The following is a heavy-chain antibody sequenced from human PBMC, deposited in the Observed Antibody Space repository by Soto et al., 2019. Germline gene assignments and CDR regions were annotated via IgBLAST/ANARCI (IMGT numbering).Heavy chain of an antibody. CDR3: GRVLVAATRHTGPDY. D-gene: IGHD2-15*01. CDR1: GVSISSSDYY. Sequence: PSETLSLTCSVSGVSISSSDYYLSLILHPPGKGLEWIGSIDYNGVTYSNPSLKGRVTISKDTSKNKFSLQVTSVTAADTAFYYCGRVLVAATRHTGPDYWGQGTQVTVSS. V-gene: IGHV4-39*02. CDR2: IDYNGVT. J-gene: IGHJ4*02.